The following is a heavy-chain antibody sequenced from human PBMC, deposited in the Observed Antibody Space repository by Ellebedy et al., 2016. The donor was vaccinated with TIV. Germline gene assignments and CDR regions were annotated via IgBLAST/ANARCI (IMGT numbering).Heavy chain of an antibody. CDR2: INPSGGST. Sequence: ASVKVSCKASGYTFTSYYMHWVRQAPGQGLEWMGIINPSGGSTTYAQKFQGRITMTRDTSTTTVYLELNSLRSEDTAVYYCVRGYGDYDYWGQGTLVTVSS. CDR3: VRGYGDYDY. J-gene: IGHJ4*02. CDR1: GYTFTSYY. V-gene: IGHV1-46*01. D-gene: IGHD4-17*01.